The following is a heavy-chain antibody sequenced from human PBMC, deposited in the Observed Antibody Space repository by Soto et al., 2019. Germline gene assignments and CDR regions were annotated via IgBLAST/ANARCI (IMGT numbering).Heavy chain of an antibody. D-gene: IGHD2-2*01. CDR1: GYTFTSYG. V-gene: IGHV1-18*01. J-gene: IGHJ4*02. CDR3: ARDDSRLYQLPTVDY. Sequence: ASVKVSCKASGYTFTSYGISWVRQAPGQGLEWVGWISAYNGNTNYAQKLQGRVTMTTDTSTSTAYMELRSLRSDDTAVYYCARDDSRLYQLPTVDYWGQGTLVTVSS. CDR2: ISAYNGNT.